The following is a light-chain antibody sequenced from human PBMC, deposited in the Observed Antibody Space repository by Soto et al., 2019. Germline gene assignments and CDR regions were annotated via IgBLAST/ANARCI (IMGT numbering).Light chain of an antibody. CDR2: DAS. CDR1: QSISSW. CDR3: LQDYGDSWT. Sequence: DIQMTQSPSTLSASVGHRVTITCLASQSISSWLAWYQQKPGKAPKLLIYDASSLQSGVPSRFSGSRSGTEFTLTISSLQPEDFASYYCLQDYGDSWTFGQGTKVDI. J-gene: IGKJ1*01. V-gene: IGKV1-5*01.